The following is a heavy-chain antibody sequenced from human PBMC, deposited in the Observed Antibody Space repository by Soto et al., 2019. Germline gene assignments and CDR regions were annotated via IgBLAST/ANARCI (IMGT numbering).Heavy chain of an antibody. D-gene: IGHD2-2*01. CDR3: ATLPAAMYFYGSDV. V-gene: IGHV4-39*01. CDR1: GGSVSISTYY. J-gene: IGHJ6*02. Sequence: QLQLRESGPGLVKPSETLSLTCSVSGGSVSISTYYWAWVRQTPGKGLEWLGSILHRGRTYYNPSLKSRLTLSVDTSEDQFSLHLSSVTATDTGVYYCATLPAAMYFYGSDVWGPGTTVTVSS. CDR2: ILHRGRT.